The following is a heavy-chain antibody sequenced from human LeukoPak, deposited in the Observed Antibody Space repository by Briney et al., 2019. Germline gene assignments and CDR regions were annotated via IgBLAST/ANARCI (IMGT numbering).Heavy chain of an antibody. D-gene: IGHD3-3*01. CDR3: ARLVPERFFQLNPEGYYDY. CDR2: INRNGNT. Sequence: PSETLSLTCAISDEPFSGYYWGWIRQPPGKGLELIGEINRNGNTDYNPPLKSRVSMSIDTSKNQFSLKLISVTAADTVVYYCARLVPERFFQLNPEGYYDYWGQGTLVTVSS. J-gene: IGHJ4*02. V-gene: IGHV4-34*01. CDR1: DEPFSGYY.